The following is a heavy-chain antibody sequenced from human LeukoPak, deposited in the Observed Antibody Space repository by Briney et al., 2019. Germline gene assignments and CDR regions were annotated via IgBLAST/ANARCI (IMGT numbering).Heavy chain of an antibody. J-gene: IGHJ6*02. CDR3: ARDIGYCSSTRCSHYYYGMDV. D-gene: IGHD2-2*01. CDR1: GFTFSSYG. V-gene: IGHV3-33*01. Sequence: GGSLRLSCAASGFTFSSYGMHWVRQAPGKGLEWVAVIWYDGSNKYYADSVKGRFTISRDNSKNTLYLQMNSLRAEDTAVYYCARDIGYCSSTRCSHYYYGMDVWGQGTTVTVSS. CDR2: IWYDGSNK.